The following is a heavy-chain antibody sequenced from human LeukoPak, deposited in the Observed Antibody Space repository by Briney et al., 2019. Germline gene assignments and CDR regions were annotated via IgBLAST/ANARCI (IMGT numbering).Heavy chain of an antibody. D-gene: IGHD1-26*01. CDR3: ARDQAATEWELPTTQTDY. V-gene: IGHV3-23*01. CDR2: VSGSGDNT. CDR1: GFTFNNYA. Sequence: GGSLRLSCAASGFTFNNYAMTWVRQAPGKGLEWVSVVSGSGDNTNYADSVKGWFTISRDNSKTSLYLQMNSLRAEDTAVYYCARDQAATEWELPTTQTDYWGQGTLVTVSS. J-gene: IGHJ4*02.